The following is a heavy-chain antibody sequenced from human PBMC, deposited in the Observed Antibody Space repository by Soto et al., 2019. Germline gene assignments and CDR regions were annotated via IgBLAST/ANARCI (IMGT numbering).Heavy chain of an antibody. CDR2: FDPEDGET. D-gene: IGHD3-22*01. CDR1: GYTLTEVS. CDR3: RTVPYYYDRTGSIFDH. V-gene: IGHV1-24*01. Sequence: ASVKVSCKVSGYTLTEVSMHWVRQAPGKGLEWMGGFDPEDGETIYAQKFQGRVTMTEDTSTDTAYMELSSLRAADTAVYYCRTVPYYYDRTGSIFDHWGQGTLVTVSS. J-gene: IGHJ4*02.